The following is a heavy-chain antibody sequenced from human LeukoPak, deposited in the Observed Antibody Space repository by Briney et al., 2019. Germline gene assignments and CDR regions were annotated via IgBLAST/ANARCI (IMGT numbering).Heavy chain of an antibody. Sequence: GGSLRLSCAASGFTFSSYWMHWVRQAPGKGLVWVSRINVDGSSTTYADSVKGRFTISRDNAKNTLYLQMNSLRVEDTAVYYCARVFQGGVVNAWGQGTLVTVSS. CDR3: ARVFQGGVVNA. V-gene: IGHV3-74*01. D-gene: IGHD2-2*01. CDR1: GFTFSSYW. CDR2: INVDGSST. J-gene: IGHJ5*02.